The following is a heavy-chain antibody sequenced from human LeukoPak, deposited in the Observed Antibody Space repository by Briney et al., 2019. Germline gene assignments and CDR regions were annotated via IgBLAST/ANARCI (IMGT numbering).Heavy chain of an antibody. Sequence: WGTLSLTCAASGFTFSSYDLSWIRQPPGKGLEWIWEINHSGGSTYYADSVKGRFTISRDNSKNTLYLQMNSLRAEDTAVYYCAKDLGYSGYDRRHPYFDYWGQGTLVTVSS. CDR1: GFTFSSYD. D-gene: IGHD5-12*01. CDR3: AKDLGYSGYDRRHPYFDY. J-gene: IGHJ4*02. CDR2: INHSGGST. V-gene: IGHV3-23*01.